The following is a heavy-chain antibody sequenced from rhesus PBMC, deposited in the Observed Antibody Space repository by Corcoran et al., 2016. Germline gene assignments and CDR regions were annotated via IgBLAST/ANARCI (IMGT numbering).Heavy chain of an antibody. D-gene: IGHD1-26*01. J-gene: IGHJ3*01. CDR3: AREGYNWNYGAFDF. CDR1: GGFISGYHY. V-gene: IGHV4-73*01. CDR2: IYGSGGNT. Sequence: QVQLQQWGEGLVKPSETLSLTCAVYGGFISGYHYWSWIRQPPGKGLEWIGYIYGSGGNTDYNPSLKGRVTLSTDTSKNQFALKLSSVTAADTAVYYCAREGYNWNYGAFDFWGQGLRVTVSS.